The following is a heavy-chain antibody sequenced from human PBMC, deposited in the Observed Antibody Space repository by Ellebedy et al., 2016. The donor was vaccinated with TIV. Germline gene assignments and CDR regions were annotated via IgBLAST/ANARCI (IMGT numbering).Heavy chain of an antibody. J-gene: IGHJ6*04. D-gene: IGHD4-17*01. CDR3: ARDSCARSPDSGCYYYYGMDV. CDR1: GFTFSSYA. V-gene: IGHV3-30-3*01. Sequence: GGSLRLSXAASGFTFSSYAMHWVRQAPGKGLEWVAVISYDGSNKYYADSVKGRFTISRDNSKNTLYLQMNSLRAEDTAVYYCARDSCARSPDSGCYYYYGMDVWGKGTTVTVSS. CDR2: ISYDGSNK.